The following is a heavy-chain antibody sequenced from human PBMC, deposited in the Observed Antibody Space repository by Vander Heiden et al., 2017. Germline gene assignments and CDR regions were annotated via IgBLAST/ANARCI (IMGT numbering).Heavy chain of an antibody. CDR3: ARDGAAVMAEFDH. D-gene: IGHD3-16*01. Sequence: EVQLVESGGALVKRGGSLRISCADSGFSFSSYRMDWVRQGPGKGLEWVSSISSSGGYIEYADSMKGRLTISRDNVKNLLYLQINSLRVEDTAVYYCARDGAAVMAEFDHWGQGTLVTVSS. J-gene: IGHJ4*02. V-gene: IGHV3-21*01. CDR2: ISSSGGYI. CDR1: GFSFSSYR.